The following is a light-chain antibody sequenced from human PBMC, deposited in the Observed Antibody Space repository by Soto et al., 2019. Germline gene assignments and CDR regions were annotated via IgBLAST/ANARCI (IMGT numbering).Light chain of an antibody. Sequence: ETVLTQSPGTLSLSPGDRATVSCRASQSVPSNYLAWYQQKPGQAPRLLIYGASSRATGIPDRFSGSGSGTDFNFTISRLESEDFAVYFCQQYGSSPLTFGGGTKVEIK. CDR2: GAS. J-gene: IGKJ4*01. CDR1: QSVPSNY. V-gene: IGKV3-20*01. CDR3: QQYGSSPLT.